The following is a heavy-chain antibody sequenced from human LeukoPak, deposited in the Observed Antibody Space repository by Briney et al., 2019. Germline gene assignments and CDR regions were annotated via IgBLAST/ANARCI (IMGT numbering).Heavy chain of an antibody. Sequence: GGSLRLSCAASGFTFSSYGMHWVRQAPGKGLEWVAFIRYDGSNKYYADSVKGRFTISRDNSKNTLYLQMNSLRAEDTAVYYCAKKYGYYDSSGYGDYWGQGTLVTVSS. D-gene: IGHD3-22*01. CDR3: AKKYGYYDSSGYGDY. J-gene: IGHJ4*02. CDR1: GFTFSSYG. CDR2: IRYDGSNK. V-gene: IGHV3-30*02.